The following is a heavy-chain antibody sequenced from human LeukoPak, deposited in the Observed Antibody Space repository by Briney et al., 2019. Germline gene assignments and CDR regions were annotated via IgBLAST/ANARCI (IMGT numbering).Heavy chain of an antibody. CDR2: INPSGGST. V-gene: IGHV1-46*01. CDR1: GYTFTSYY. J-gene: IGHJ4*02. Sequence: ASVKVSCKASGYTFTSYYMHWVRRAPGQGLEWMGIINPSGGSTSYAQKFQGRVTMTRDTSTSTVYMELSSLRSEDTAVYYCARDRLQYCSSTSCSTRGSFDYWGQGTLVTVSS. CDR3: ARDRLQYCSSTSCSTRGSFDY. D-gene: IGHD2-2*01.